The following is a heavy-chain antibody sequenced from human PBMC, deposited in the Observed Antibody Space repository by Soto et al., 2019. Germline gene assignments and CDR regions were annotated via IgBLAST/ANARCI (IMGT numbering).Heavy chain of an antibody. J-gene: IGHJ4*02. Sequence: SETLSLTCTVSGGSISSYYWSWIRQPPGKGLEWIGYFYYSGSTNYNPSLKSRVTISVDTSKNHSSLKLSSVTAADTAVYYCARYYGGYSDYWGQGTLVTVS. CDR3: ARYYGGYSDY. CDR1: GGSISSYY. D-gene: IGHD3-10*01. CDR2: FYYSGST. V-gene: IGHV4-59*08.